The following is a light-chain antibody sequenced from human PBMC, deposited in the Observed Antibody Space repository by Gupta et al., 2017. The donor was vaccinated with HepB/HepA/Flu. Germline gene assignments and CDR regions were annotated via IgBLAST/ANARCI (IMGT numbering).Light chain of an antibody. V-gene: IGKV4-1*01. Sequence: DIVMTPSPESLAVSVGERATINCQSRQSVLNRSNNKNYLAWYQQKPGQPPKLLIYWASTRGSGVPVRFSGSGSGTDFTLTISSLQAEDVAVYYCQQYYTTLWTFGQGTKVEIK. J-gene: IGKJ1*01. CDR2: WAS. CDR1: QSVLNRSNNKNY. CDR3: QQYYTTLWT.